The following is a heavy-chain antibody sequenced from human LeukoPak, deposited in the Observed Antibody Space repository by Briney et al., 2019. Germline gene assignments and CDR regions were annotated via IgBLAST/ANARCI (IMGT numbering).Heavy chain of an antibody. J-gene: IGHJ5*02. CDR1: GGSFSGYY. V-gene: IGHV4-34*01. D-gene: IGHD2-2*02. CDR2: INHSGST. CDR3: AALPKSRYCSSTSCYRRGNNWFDP. Sequence: KSSETLSLTCAVWGGSFSGYYWRWIRQPPGKGLEWIGEINHSGSTNHNPSLKRRVTISVDTSKNQFILKLSSVTAADTAVYYCAALPKSRYCSSTSCYRRGNNWFDPWGQGTLVTVSS.